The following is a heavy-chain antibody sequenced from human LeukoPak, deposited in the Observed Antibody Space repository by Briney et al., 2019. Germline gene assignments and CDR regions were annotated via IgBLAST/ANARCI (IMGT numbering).Heavy chain of an antibody. CDR3: ARGTVAAAAFDY. Sequence: SETLSLTCAVSGGSISSSNWWSWVRQPPGKGLEWIGEIYHSGSTNYNPSLKSRVTISVDTSKNQFSLKLSSVTAADTAVYYCARGTVAAAAFDYWGQGTLVTVSS. J-gene: IGHJ4*02. V-gene: IGHV4-4*02. CDR2: IYHSGST. D-gene: IGHD6-13*01. CDR1: GGSISSSNW.